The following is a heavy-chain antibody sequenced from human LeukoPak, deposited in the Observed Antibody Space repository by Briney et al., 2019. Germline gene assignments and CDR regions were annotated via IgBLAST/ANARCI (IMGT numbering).Heavy chain of an antibody. J-gene: IGHJ6*03. CDR1: GGSFSGYY. CDR2: INHSGST. D-gene: IGHD1-1*01. Sequence: SETLSLTCAVYGGSFSGYYWSWIRQPPGKGLEWIGEINHSGSTNYNPSLKSRVTISVDTSKNQFSPKLSSVTAADTAVYYCARVPYQYNWNDGYYYYMDVWGKGTTVTVSS. V-gene: IGHV4-34*01. CDR3: ARVPYQYNWNDGYYYYMDV.